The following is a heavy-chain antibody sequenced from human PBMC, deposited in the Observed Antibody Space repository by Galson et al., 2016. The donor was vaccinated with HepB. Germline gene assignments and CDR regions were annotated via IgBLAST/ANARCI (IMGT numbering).Heavy chain of an antibody. Sequence: QSGAEVKKPGESLKISCKGSGYSFTNYWIAWVRQMPGKGLEWMGIIYPGDSDTKYSPSFQGPVTISADKSISTAYLQWSSLKASDTAIYYCARAGSSWYFDYWGQGTLVTVSS. CDR3: ARAGSSWYFDY. CDR2: IYPGDSDT. V-gene: IGHV5-51*01. CDR1: GYSFTNYW. J-gene: IGHJ4*02. D-gene: IGHD6-13*01.